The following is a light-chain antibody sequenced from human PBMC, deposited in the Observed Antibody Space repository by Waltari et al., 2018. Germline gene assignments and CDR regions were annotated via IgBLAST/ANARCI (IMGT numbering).Light chain of an antibody. V-gene: IGLV4-69*01. J-gene: IGLJ3*02. CDR2: VNSDGSH. CDR3: QTGGHGTWV. Sequence: QLVLTQSPSASASLGASVKLTCTLSSGHSSNIIAWHQQQQEKGPRYLVKVNSDGSHSKGDEIPDRFPGSSSGAERYLTIPSLQSEDEADYYCQTGGHGTWVFGGGTKLTVL. CDR1: SGHSSNI.